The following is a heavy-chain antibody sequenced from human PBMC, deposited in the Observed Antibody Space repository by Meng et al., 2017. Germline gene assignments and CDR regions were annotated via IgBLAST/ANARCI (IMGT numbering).Heavy chain of an antibody. Sequence: QLQESGPGLVKPSEPLSLTCTVSGGSISSSSHYWGWIRQPPGKGLEWIGSIYYSGSTYYNPSLKSRVTISVDTSKNQFSLKLSSVTAADTAVYYCASLRIAVAGINWFDPWGQGTLVTVSS. V-gene: IGHV4-39*07. CDR3: ASLRIAVAGINWFDP. J-gene: IGHJ5*02. CDR1: GGSISSSSHY. CDR2: IYYSGST. D-gene: IGHD6-19*01.